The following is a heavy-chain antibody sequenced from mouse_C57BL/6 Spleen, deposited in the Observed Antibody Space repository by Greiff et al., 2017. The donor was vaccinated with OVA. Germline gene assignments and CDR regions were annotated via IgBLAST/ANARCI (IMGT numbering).Heavy chain of an antibody. CDR3: ARLYYGNYFDY. D-gene: IGHD2-1*01. CDR2: ISSGSSTI. CDR1: GFTFSDYG. J-gene: IGHJ2*01. Sequence: EVHLVESGGGLVKPGGSLKLSCAASGFTFSDYGMHWVRQAPEKGLEWVAYISSGSSTIYYADTVKGRFTISRDNAKNTLCLQMTSLRSEDTAMYYCARLYYGNYFDYWGQGTTLTVSS. V-gene: IGHV5-17*01.